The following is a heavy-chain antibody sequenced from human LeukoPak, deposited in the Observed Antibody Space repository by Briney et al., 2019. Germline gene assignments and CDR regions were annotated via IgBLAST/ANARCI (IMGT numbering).Heavy chain of an antibody. V-gene: IGHV3-33*01. CDR3: TRYKNDHFDY. D-gene: IGHD1-14*01. J-gene: IGHJ4*02. Sequence: GRSLRLFCAGCGFTFGGHGMLWFRQTPGKGLEGVAVIAYDGSREFYADSVKGRFTIARDNSKNTMSVQMDDLRAEDTAVYYCTRYKNDHFDYWGQGTLVTVSS. CDR1: GFTFGGHG. CDR2: IAYDGSRE.